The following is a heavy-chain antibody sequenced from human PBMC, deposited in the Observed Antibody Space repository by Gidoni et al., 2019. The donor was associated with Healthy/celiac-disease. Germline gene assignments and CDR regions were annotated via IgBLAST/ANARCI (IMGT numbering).Heavy chain of an antibody. CDR2: IYDSGST. CDR3: ARDMVRGEFDY. D-gene: IGHD3-10*01. Sequence: QVQLQQSGPGLVKPSATLSLTCTVSGGSISSYYWSWIRQPPGKGLEWIGYIYDSGSTNYNPSRKSRVTISVDTSKNQFSLKLSSVTAADTAVYYCARDMVRGEFDYWGQGTLVTVSS. V-gene: IGHV4-59*01. J-gene: IGHJ4*02. CDR1: GGSISSYY.